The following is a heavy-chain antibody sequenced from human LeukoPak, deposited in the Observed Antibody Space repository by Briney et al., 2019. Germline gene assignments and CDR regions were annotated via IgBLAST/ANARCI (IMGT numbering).Heavy chain of an antibody. D-gene: IGHD4-17*01. Sequence: PSETLSLTCTVSGDSIDKSTYYWGWIRQPPGKGLEWTGSIYYTGSTYYNPSLKSRVTVSVDTSKNQFSLKLSSVTAADTAVYYCARSSTTMTTGDYWGPGTLVTVSS. CDR1: GDSIDKSTYY. CDR2: IYYTGST. J-gene: IGHJ4*02. V-gene: IGHV4-39*01. CDR3: ARSSTTMTTGDY.